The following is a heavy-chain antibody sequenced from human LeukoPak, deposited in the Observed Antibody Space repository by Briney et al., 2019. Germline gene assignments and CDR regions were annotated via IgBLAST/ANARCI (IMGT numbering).Heavy chain of an antibody. J-gene: IGHJ4*02. V-gene: IGHV3-74*01. D-gene: IGHD1-26*01. Sequence: PGGSLRLSCAASGFTFSSHWMHWVRQAPGKGLVWVSRINSDGSTTTYADSVKGRFTISRDNANNTLYLQMSSLRAEDTAVYYCAGERDSGSYRDDYWGQGTLVTVSS. CDR1: GFTFSSHW. CDR3: AGERDSGSYRDDY. CDR2: INSDGSTT.